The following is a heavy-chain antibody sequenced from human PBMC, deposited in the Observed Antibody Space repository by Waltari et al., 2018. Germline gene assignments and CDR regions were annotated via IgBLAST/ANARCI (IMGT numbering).Heavy chain of an antibody. CDR3: ARHGGYYYGSGTIDY. Sequence: QLQLQESGPGLVKPSETLSLTCTVSGGSISSSSYHWGWIRQPPGKGLEWIGSSYYSGSTYYNPSLKSRVTISVDTSKNQFSLKLSSVTAADTAVYSCARHGGYYYGSGTIDYWGQGTLVTVSS. CDR2: SYYSGST. D-gene: IGHD3-10*01. CDR1: GGSISSSSYH. J-gene: IGHJ4*02. V-gene: IGHV4-39*01.